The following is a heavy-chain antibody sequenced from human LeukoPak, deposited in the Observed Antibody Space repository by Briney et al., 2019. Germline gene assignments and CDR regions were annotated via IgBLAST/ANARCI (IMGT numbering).Heavy chain of an antibody. Sequence: GASVKVSCKASGYTFTSYGISWVRQAPGQGLEWMGWISAYNGNTNYAQKLQGRVTMTTDTSTSTAYMELRSLRSDDTAVYYCARVDCSSTSCYTRAGYSNYYHYGMDVWGQGTTVTVSS. CDR3: ARVDCSSTSCYTRAGYSNYYHYGMDV. CDR2: ISAYNGNT. CDR1: GYTFTSYG. J-gene: IGHJ6*02. V-gene: IGHV1-18*01. D-gene: IGHD2-2*02.